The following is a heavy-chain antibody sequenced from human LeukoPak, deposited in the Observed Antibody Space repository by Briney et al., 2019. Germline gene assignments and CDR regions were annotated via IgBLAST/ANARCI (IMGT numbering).Heavy chain of an antibody. CDR1: GGSISSSTYY. D-gene: IGHD1-26*01. Sequence: SETLSLTCTVSGGSISSSTYYWGWIRQPPGKGLEWIGSIFYSGRTYYNPSLKSRVTISVDTSNNQFSLRLSSVTAADTAVYYCARGEWEIGLFFDYWGQGTLVTVSS. V-gene: IGHV4-39*07. CDR3: ARGEWEIGLFFDY. CDR2: IFYSGRT. J-gene: IGHJ4*02.